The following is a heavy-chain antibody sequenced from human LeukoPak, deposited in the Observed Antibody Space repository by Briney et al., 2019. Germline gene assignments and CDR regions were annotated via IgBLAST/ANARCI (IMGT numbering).Heavy chain of an antibody. CDR1: GYSIGSGYL. J-gene: IGHJ4*02. CDR3: ARVGYMSSRCNADY. V-gene: IGHV4-38-2*01. D-gene: IGHD6-13*01. CDR2: IYHIGTT. Sequence: NPSETLSVTCDVSGYSIGSGYLWGWIRQPPGKGLEWIGRIYHIGTTHYNPSLKSRVTISIDTSNNRFSLRLASAIAADTAVYYCARVGYMSSRCNADYWGQGTLVTVSS.